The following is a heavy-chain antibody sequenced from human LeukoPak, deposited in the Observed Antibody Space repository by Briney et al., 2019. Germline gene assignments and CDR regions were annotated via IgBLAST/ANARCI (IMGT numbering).Heavy chain of an antibody. CDR1: GFTVSNNY. Sequence: GGSLRLSCAASGFTVSNNYMSWVRQAPGKGLEWVSIIYSGGSTYYADSAKGRFTISRDNSKNTLYVQMNSLRTEDTAVYYCARVSHGVAFDIWGQGTMVTVSS. CDR2: IYSGGST. J-gene: IGHJ3*02. CDR3: ARVSHGVAFDI. D-gene: IGHD4-17*01. V-gene: IGHV3-53*01.